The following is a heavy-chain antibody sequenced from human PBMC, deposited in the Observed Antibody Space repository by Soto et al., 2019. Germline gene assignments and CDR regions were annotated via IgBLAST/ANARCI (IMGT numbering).Heavy chain of an antibody. CDR1: GFSRTTSGVG. Sequence: QITLKESGPTLVKPTQTLTLTCTFSGFSRTTSGVGVGWIRQPPGKALEWLALIYWDDDKRYSPSLKSRRTITRDPSKYQVVLTMTNMDPVETAPYYCLSRAEPPRGGYYFDYWGQGTLVTVSS. CDR2: IYWDDDK. J-gene: IGHJ4*02. V-gene: IGHV2-5*02. CDR3: LSRAEPPRGGYYFDY. D-gene: IGHD1-26*01.